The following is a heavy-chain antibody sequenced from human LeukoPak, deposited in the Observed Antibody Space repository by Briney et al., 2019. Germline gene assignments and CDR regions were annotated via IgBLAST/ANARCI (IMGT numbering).Heavy chain of an antibody. J-gene: IGHJ4*02. CDR1: GFTFSSYG. CDR2: IWYDGSSK. D-gene: IGHD2-2*01. Sequence: GGSLRPSCAASGFTFSSYGMHWARQAPGKGLEWVAVIWYDGSSKYYADSVKGRFTISRDNSKNTLYLQMNSLRAEDTAVYYCARALVVVPAAHFDYWGQGTLVTVSS. CDR3: ARALVVVPAAHFDY. V-gene: IGHV3-33*01.